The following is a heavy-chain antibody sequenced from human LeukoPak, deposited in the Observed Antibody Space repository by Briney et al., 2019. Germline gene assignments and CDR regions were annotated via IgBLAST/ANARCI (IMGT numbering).Heavy chain of an antibody. CDR2: ISSGGTYE. V-gene: IGHV3-30*01. J-gene: IGHJ4*02. CDR1: GFTFSNYA. CDR3: ARDSTYYYDSGSSGPHYFDN. D-gene: IGHD3-10*01. Sequence: GGSLRLSCAASGFTFSNYAMHWVRQAPGKGLEWVSLISSGGTYEYYADSVKGRFTISRDNSKNTLYLQLNSLRAEDTAVYCCARDSTYYYDSGSSGPHYFDNWGQGTLVTVSS.